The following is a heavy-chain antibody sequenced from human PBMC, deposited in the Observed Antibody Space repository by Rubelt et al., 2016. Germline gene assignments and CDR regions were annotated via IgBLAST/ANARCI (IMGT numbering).Heavy chain of an antibody. Sequence: QVQLQQWGAGLLKPSETLSLTCAVYGGSLSGYYWSWIRQPPGKGLEWIGEINHSGSTNYNPSLKSRVTISVDTSKNQFSLKLSSVTAADTAVYYCASSRLGSWGAFDIWGQGTMVTVSS. CDR2: INHSGST. D-gene: IGHD1-26*01. CDR1: GGSLSGYY. J-gene: IGHJ3*02. V-gene: IGHV4-34*01. CDR3: ASSRLGSWGAFDI.